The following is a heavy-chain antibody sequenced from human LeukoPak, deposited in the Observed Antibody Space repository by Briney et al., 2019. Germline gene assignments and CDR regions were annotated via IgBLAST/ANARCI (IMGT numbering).Heavy chain of an antibody. D-gene: IGHD3-22*01. Sequence: GGSLRLSCAASGFTFSTYGMHWVRQAPGKGLEWVAVIWYDGSNKYYADSVKGRFTISRDNSKNTLYLQMNSLRAEDTAVYYCARVGGDSSGYYPSSFDYWGQGTLVTVSS. CDR1: GFTFSTYG. V-gene: IGHV3-33*01. CDR2: IWYDGSNK. J-gene: IGHJ4*02. CDR3: ARVGGDSSGYYPSSFDY.